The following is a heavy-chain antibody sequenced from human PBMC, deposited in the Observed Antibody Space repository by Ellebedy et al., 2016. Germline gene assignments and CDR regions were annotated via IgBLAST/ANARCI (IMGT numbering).Heavy chain of an antibody. CDR3: ARPGYDGHYYYGMDV. CDR1: GYTFTSYA. J-gene: IGHJ6*02. V-gene: IGHV1-18*01. CDR2: ISAYNGNT. Sequence: ASVKVSXKASGYTFTSYAISWVRQAPGQGLEWMGWISAYNGNTNYAQKLQGRVTMTTDTPTSTAYMELRSLRSDDTAVYYCARPGYDGHYYYGMDVWGQGTTVTVSS. D-gene: IGHD5-12*01.